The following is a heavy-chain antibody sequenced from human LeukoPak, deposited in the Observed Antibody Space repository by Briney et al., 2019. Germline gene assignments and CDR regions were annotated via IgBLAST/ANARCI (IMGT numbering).Heavy chain of an antibody. J-gene: IGHJ5*02. CDR1: GYTFTSNY. Sequence: ASVKVSCKASGYTFTSNYIHWVRQAPGQGLEWMGGIIPIFGTANYAQKFQGRVTITADESTSTAYMELSSLRSEDTAVYYCARDIGKDDFWSGYSNWFDPWGQGTLVTVSS. D-gene: IGHD3-3*01. CDR2: IIPIFGTA. V-gene: IGHV1-69*13. CDR3: ARDIGKDDFWSGYSNWFDP.